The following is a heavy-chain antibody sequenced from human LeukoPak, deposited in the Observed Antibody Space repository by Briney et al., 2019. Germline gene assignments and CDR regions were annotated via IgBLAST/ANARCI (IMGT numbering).Heavy chain of an antibody. V-gene: IGHV4-59*08. Sequence: SETLSLTCTVSGGSISSYYWSWIRQPPGKGLEWIGYISYTGSANYNPSLKSRVTISVDTSKNKFSLRLSSVTAADTAVYYCAGRVGDSAFDIWGPGTMVTVSS. D-gene: IGHD1-26*01. CDR1: GGSISSYY. CDR2: ISYTGSA. CDR3: AGRVGDSAFDI. J-gene: IGHJ3*02.